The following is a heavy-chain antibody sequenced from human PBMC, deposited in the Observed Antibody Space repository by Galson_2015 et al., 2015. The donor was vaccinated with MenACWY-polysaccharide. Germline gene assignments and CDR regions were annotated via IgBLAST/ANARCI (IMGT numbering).Heavy chain of an antibody. J-gene: IGHJ5*02. CDR2: IRSSGTNT. V-gene: IGHV3-23*01. CDR3: AKDSTDFWSVAGRFDH. D-gene: IGHD3-3*01. CDR1: GFTLTSYA. Sequence: SLRLSCAASGFTLTSYAMRWVRQAPGKGLEWVSAIRSSGTNTYYADSVKGRFTISRDNSKNTLYLQMNSLRAEDTAVYYCAKDSTDFWSVAGRFDHWGQGTLVTVSS.